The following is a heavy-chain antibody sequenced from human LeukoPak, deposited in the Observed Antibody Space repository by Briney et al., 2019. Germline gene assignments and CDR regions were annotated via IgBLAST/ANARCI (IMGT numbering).Heavy chain of an antibody. CDR1: GGSFSGYY. CDR2: INHSGST. D-gene: IGHD2-15*01. CDR3: ARGPDIVVVVAATDHFQH. Sequence: PSETLSLTCAVYGGSFSGYYWSWIRQPPGKGLEWIGEINHSGSTNYNPSLKSRVTISVDTSKNQFSLKLSSVTAADTAVYYCARGPDIVVVVAATDHFQHWGQGTLVTVSS. V-gene: IGHV4-34*01. J-gene: IGHJ1*01.